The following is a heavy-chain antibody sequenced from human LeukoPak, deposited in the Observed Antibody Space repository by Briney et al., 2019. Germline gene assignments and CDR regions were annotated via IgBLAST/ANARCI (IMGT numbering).Heavy chain of an antibody. CDR1: GYTFTSYG. Sequence: GASVKVSCKASGYTFTSYGISWVRQAPGQGLEWMGWISAYNGNTNYAQKLQGRVTMTTDTSTSTAYMELRSLRSDDTAVYYCARDRVYCSSTSCYNPLGYWGRGTLVTVSS. D-gene: IGHD2-2*02. CDR3: ARDRVYCSSTSCYNPLGY. CDR2: ISAYNGNT. V-gene: IGHV1-18*01. J-gene: IGHJ4*02.